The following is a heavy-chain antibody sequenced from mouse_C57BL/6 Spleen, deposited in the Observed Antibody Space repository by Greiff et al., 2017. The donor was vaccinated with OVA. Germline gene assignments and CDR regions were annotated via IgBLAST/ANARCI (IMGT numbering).Heavy chain of an antibody. Sequence: QVQLQQPGAELVRPGSSVKLSCKASGYTFTSYWMQWVKQRPIQGLEWIGNIDPSDSETHYNQKFKDKATLTVDKSSSTAYMQLSSLTSEDSAVYYCARGSYYGKDFDYWGQGTTLTVSS. V-gene: IGHV1-52*01. CDR1: GYTFTSYW. J-gene: IGHJ2*01. D-gene: IGHD2-1*01. CDR3: ARGSYYGKDFDY. CDR2: IDPSDSET.